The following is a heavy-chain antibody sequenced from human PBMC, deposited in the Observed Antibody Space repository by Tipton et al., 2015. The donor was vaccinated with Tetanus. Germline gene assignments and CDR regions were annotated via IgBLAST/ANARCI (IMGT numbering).Heavy chain of an antibody. CDR2: IYPGDSVA. D-gene: IGHD3-10*01. V-gene: IGHV5-51*01. CDR3: ARLPQHYSAPGST. Sequence: VQLVQSGAELKKPVESLKISCKVSGHTSRSYWVSWVRQMPGKGLEWMGIIYPGDSVATYNPSFQGQVTISADKSISTAYLQWASLKPSDTAIYFCARLPQHYSAPGSTWGQGTLVTVSS. CDR1: GHTSRSYW. J-gene: IGHJ5*02.